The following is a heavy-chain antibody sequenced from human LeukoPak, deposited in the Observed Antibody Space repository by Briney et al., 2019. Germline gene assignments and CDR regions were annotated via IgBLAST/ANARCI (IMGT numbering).Heavy chain of an antibody. D-gene: IGHD3-22*01. CDR1: GFTFSNAW. CDR2: IKSKTDGGTT. V-gene: IGHV3-15*01. J-gene: IGHJ4*02. CDR3: TSLVEYYYDSSGYPSDY. Sequence: GGSLRLSCAASGFTFSNAWMSWVRQAPGKGLEWVGRIKSKTDGGTTDYAAPVKGRFTISRDDSKNTLYLQMNSLKTEDTAVYYCTSLVEYYYDSSGYPSDYWGQGTLVTVSS.